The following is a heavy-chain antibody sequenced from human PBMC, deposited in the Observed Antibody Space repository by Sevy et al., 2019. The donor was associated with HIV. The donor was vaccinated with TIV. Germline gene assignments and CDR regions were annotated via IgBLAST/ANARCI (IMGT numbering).Heavy chain of an antibody. D-gene: IGHD3-3*01. CDR1: GGSISSSSYY. V-gene: IGHV4-39*01. CDR3: AVITIFGVVTDNWFDP. J-gene: IGHJ5*02. Sequence: SETLSLTCTVSGGSISSSSYYWGWIRQPPGKGLEWIGNIYYSGSTYYNPSLKSRVTISVETSKNQFSLKLSSVTAADTAVYYCAVITIFGVVTDNWFDPWRQGTLVTVSS. CDR2: IYYSGST.